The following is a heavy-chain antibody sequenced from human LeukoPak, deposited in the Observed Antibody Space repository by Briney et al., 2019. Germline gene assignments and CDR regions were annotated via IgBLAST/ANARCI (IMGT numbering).Heavy chain of an antibody. CDR2: IRQDGSVK. CDR1: GFNFGTYW. Sequence: GGSLRLSCAASGFNFGTYWMSRVRQAPGKGLEWLASIRQDGSVKFYVDSVKGRFTISRDNAKSSLYLQMNSLRVEDTAVYYCASSHDSSGNDWGQGTLVTVSS. J-gene: IGHJ4*02. D-gene: IGHD3-22*01. CDR3: ASSHDSSGND. V-gene: IGHV3-7*01.